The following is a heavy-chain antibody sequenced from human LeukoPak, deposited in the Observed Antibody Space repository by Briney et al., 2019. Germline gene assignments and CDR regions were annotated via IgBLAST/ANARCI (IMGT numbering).Heavy chain of an antibody. CDR1: GGSISSYY. CDR3: ARVELLGSSGWPFDY. D-gene: IGHD6-19*01. J-gene: IGHJ4*02. V-gene: IGHV4-59*01. CDR2: IYYSGST. Sequence: SETLSLTCTVSGGSISSYYWSWIRQPPGKGLEWIGYIYYSGSTNYNPSLKSRVTISVDTSKNQFSLKLSSVTAADAAVYYCARVELLGSSGWPFDYWGQGTLVTVSS.